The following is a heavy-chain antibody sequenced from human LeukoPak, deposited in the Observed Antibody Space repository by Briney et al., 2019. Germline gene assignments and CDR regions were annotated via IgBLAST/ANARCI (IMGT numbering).Heavy chain of an antibody. CDR2: ISSSSSTI. Sequence: PGGSLRLSCAASGFTFSSHSMNWVRQAPGKGLEWVSYISSSSSTIYYADSVKGRFTISRDNAKNSLYLQMNSLRAEDTAVYYCAKEDDSSGYSLYYFDYWGQGTLVTVSS. CDR1: GFTFSSHS. J-gene: IGHJ4*02. D-gene: IGHD3-22*01. CDR3: AKEDDSSGYSLYYFDY. V-gene: IGHV3-48*01.